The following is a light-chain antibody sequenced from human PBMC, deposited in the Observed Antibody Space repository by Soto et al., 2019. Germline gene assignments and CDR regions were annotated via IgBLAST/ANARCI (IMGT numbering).Light chain of an antibody. CDR2: AAS. CDR1: RDVGSD. CDR3: LQDYGDSWT. Sequence: QMTQSPSSLSASVGEKIIITCLASRDVGSDVSWYQQKPGQAPKLLIYAASNLYTGVPSRFSGSRSGTEFTLTISSLQPEDFASYYCLQDYGDSWTFGQGTKVDI. J-gene: IGKJ1*01. V-gene: IGKV1-6*01.